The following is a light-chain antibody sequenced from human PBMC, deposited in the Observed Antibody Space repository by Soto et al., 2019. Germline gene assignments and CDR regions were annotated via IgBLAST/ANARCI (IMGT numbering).Light chain of an antibody. CDR2: LEGSGSY. Sequence: QPVLTQSSSASASLGSSVKLTCTLSSGHSSYIIAWHQQQPGKAPRYLMKLEGSGSYNKGSGDPDRFPGSSSGADRYLTISNLQFEDEADYYCETWDSNTHTVFGGGTKLTVL. V-gene: IGLV4-60*02. CDR3: ETWDSNTHTV. CDR1: SGHSSYI. J-gene: IGLJ3*02.